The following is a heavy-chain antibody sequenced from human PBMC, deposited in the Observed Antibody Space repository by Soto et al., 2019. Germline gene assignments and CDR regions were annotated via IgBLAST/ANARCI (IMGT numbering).Heavy chain of an antibody. Sequence: SETLSLTCTVSGDSVSGGGYYWSWIRQHPGKGLEWIGYIYYSGSTYCNPSLKSRVTISVDTSKNQFSLKLSSVTAADTAVYYCAGGDCSGGSCYWFDPWGQGTLVTVSS. CDR2: IYYSGST. V-gene: IGHV4-31*03. J-gene: IGHJ5*02. D-gene: IGHD2-15*01. CDR3: AGGDCSGGSCYWFDP. CDR1: GDSVSGGGYY.